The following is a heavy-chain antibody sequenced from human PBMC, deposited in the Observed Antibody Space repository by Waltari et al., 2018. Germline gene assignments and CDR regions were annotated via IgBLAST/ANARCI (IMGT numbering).Heavy chain of an antibody. J-gene: IGHJ5*02. V-gene: IGHV4-34*01. CDR1: GGSFSGYY. CDR3: ARGSRITMIVVVITDNWFDP. CDR2: INHSIST. D-gene: IGHD3-22*01. Sequence: QVQLQQWGAGLLKPSETLSLTCAVYGGSFSGYYWSWIRQPPGKGLEWIGEINHSISTNYNPSLKSRVTISGDTSYNQFSLKLSSVTAADTAVYYCARGSRITMIVVVITDNWFDPWGQGTLVTVSS.